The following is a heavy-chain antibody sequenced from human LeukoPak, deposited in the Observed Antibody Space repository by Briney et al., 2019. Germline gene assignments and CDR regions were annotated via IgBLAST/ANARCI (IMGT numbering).Heavy chain of an antibody. CDR2: INPSGGST. Sequence: ASVKVSCKASGYTFTSYYMHWVRQAPGQGLEWMGIINPSGGSTSYAQKFQGRVTMTRDTPTSTVYMELSSLRSEDTAVYYCAREERSWYYFDYWGQGTLVTVSS. D-gene: IGHD6-13*01. J-gene: IGHJ4*02. CDR3: AREERSWYYFDY. V-gene: IGHV1-46*01. CDR1: GYTFTSYY.